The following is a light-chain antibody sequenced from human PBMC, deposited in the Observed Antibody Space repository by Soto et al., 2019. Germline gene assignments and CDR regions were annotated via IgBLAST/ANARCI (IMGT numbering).Light chain of an antibody. V-gene: IGLV2-23*01. CDR3: CSYSRSSTYV. J-gene: IGLJ1*01. CDR1: RGNVGSYNL. Sequence: QSALTKPDSVSGSPGQSITISCTGTRGNVGSYNLVSWYQQHPGKAPKLMIYEGSKRPSGVSNRFSGSKSGSTASLTISGLQSEDEADYYCCSYSRSSTYVFVSGTKLTVL. CDR2: EGS.